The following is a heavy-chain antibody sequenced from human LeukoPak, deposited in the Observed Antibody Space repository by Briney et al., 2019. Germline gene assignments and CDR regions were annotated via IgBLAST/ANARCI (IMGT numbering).Heavy chain of an antibody. CDR3: ARASQWLVPPTYYYYYYMDV. J-gene: IGHJ6*03. Sequence: TSETLSLTCAVYGGSFSGYYWSWIRQPPGKGLEWIGEINHSGSTNYNPSLKSRVTISVDTSKNQFSLKLSSVTAADTAVYYCARASQWLVPPTYYYYYYMDVWGKGTTVTVSS. V-gene: IGHV4-34*01. D-gene: IGHD6-19*01. CDR1: GGSFSGYY. CDR2: INHSGST.